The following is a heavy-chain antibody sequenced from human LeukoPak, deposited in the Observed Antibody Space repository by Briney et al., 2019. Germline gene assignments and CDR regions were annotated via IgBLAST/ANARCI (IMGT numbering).Heavy chain of an antibody. CDR2: IKQDGSEK. CDR3: NSGTRYEAFDI. V-gene: IGHV3-7*01. Sequence: PGGSLRLSCAASGFTFSSYCMSWVRQAPGKGLEWVANIKQDGSEKYYVDSVKGRFTISRDNAKNSLYLQMNSLRAEDTAVYYCNSGTRYEAFDIWGQGTMVTVSS. J-gene: IGHJ3*02. CDR1: GFTFSSYC. D-gene: IGHD1-1*01.